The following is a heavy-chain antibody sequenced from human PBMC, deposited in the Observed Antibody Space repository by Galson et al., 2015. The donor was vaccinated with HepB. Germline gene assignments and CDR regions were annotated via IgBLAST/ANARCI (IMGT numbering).Heavy chain of an antibody. D-gene: IGHD3-3*01. CDR3: AKTSRTYYDFLSNSHYYYALDV. CDR1: GFTFSSYA. CDR2: LSGSGGRT. V-gene: IGHV3-23*01. J-gene: IGHJ6*02. Sequence: SLRLSCAASGFTFSSYAMTWVRQAPGKGLEWVSVLSGSGGRTYYADSVKGRFTISRDNSKNTLYLQMDSLRAEDTALYYCAKTSRTYYDFLSNSHYYYALDVWGQGTTVTVSS.